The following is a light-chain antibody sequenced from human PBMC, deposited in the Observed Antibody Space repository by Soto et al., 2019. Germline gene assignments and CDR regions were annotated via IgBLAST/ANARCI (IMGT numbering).Light chain of an antibody. V-gene: IGLV2-14*03. CDR2: GVS. CDR1: SSDVGAYNY. CDR3: CSYTSTSRYV. Sequence: QSALTQPASVSGSPGQSITISCTGTSSDVGAYNYVSWYQQHPDNAPKVMIYGVSNRPSGVSHRFSGSKSGSTASLTISGLQAEDEADYYCCSYTSTSRYVFGTGTKVTVL. J-gene: IGLJ1*01.